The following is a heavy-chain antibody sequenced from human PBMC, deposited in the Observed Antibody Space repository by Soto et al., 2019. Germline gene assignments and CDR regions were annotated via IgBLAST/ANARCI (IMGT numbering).Heavy chain of an antibody. V-gene: IGHV1-18*04. CDR2: ISAYNGNT. Sequence: ASVKVSCKASGYTFTSYGISWVRQAPGQGLEWMGWISAYNGNTNYAQKLQGRVTMTTDTSTSTAYMELRSLRSDDTAVYYCARDLGPFPYSSGGSCYGADYWGQGTLVTVSS. D-gene: IGHD2-15*01. CDR3: ARDLGPFPYSSGGSCYGADY. J-gene: IGHJ4*02. CDR1: GYTFTSYG.